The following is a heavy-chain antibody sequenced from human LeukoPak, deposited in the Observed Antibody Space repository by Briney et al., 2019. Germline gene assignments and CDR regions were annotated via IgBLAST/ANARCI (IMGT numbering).Heavy chain of an antibody. Sequence: ASETLSLTCAGYAVSFSGFCWSWLRQPPGKGLEWIGEINHSGSTNYNPSLKSRVTISVDTSKNQLSLKLSSVTAADTAVYYCARDRPFDYWGQGTLVTVSS. CDR2: INHSGST. CDR3: ARDRPFDY. CDR1: AVSFSGFC. V-gene: IGHV4-34*01. J-gene: IGHJ4*02.